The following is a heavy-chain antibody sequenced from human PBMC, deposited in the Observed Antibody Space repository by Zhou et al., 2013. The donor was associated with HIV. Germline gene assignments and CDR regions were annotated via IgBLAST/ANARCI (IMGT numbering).Heavy chain of an antibody. CDR3: GRRGSWGDRTTIIRGGVDV. D-gene: IGHD3-10*01. CDR1: GYTFTTYD. V-gene: IGHV1-8*02. J-gene: IGHJ6*02. CDR2: MNPNNANT. Sequence: QVQLVQSGTEVKKPGDSVKVSCKASGYTFTTYDINWVRQAPGQGLEYMGWMNPNNANTASAQRFQGRITMTRTTSMSTAYLELSSLTSEDTAVYYCGRRGSWGDRTTIIRGGVDVWGQGTTVSVSS.